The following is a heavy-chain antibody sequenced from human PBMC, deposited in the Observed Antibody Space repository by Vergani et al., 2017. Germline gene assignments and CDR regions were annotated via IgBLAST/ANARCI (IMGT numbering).Heavy chain of an antibody. D-gene: IGHD3-10*01. CDR3: GRVADFYGLGSRLLDL. V-gene: IGHV4-59*01. CDR2: MYHSGST. CDR1: GGSMSGYN. Sequence: QVQLQESGPGLVKSSETLSLTCSVSGGSMSGYNWSWIRQPPGKELEWIGYMYHSGSTNYNPSLETRVTISGDTSKNQFSLKLNSVTAADTAVYYCGRVADFYGLGSRLLDLWGQGILVTVSS. J-gene: IGHJ5*02.